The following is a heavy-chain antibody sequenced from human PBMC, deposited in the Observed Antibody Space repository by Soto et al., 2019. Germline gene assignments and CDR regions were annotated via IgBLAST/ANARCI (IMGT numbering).Heavy chain of an antibody. V-gene: IGHV4-30-2*01. CDR1: GGSISSGGYS. J-gene: IGHJ4*02. CDR3: ARQGYSYDRDY. CDR2: IYHSGST. D-gene: IGHD5-18*01. Sequence: PSETLSLTCAVSGGSISSGGYSWSWIRQPPGKGLEWIGYIYHSGSTYYNPSLKSRVTISVDRSKNQFSLKLSSVTAADTAVYYCARQGYSYDRDYWGQGTLVTVSS.